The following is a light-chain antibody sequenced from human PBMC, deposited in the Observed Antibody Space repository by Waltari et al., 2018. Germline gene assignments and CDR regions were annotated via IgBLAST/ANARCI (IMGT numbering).Light chain of an antibody. Sequence: EIQMTQSPSSVSESVGDRVTITCRATQDISSALAWYQQKRGQAPNLLISGVSSLQSGAPSRFSGIGAGTEFTLTISSLQPEDLATYFCQQGSTFPPTFGQGTKVEIK. V-gene: IGKV1-12*01. CDR2: GVS. CDR1: QDISSA. J-gene: IGKJ1*01. CDR3: QQGSTFPPT.